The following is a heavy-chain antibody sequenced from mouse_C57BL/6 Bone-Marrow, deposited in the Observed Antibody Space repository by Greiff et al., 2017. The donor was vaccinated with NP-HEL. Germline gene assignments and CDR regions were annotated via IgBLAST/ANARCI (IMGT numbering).Heavy chain of an antibody. CDR2: IDPNSGGT. CDR1: GYTITSYW. D-gene: IGHD1-1*01. Sequence: QVQLQQPGAELVKPGASVKLSCKASGYTITSYWMHWVKQRPGRGLEWIGRIDPNSGGTKYNEKFKSKATLTVDKPSSTAYMQLSSLTSEDSAVYYCANYYGSSPYAMDYWGQGTSVTVSS. J-gene: IGHJ4*01. V-gene: IGHV1-72*01. CDR3: ANYYGSSPYAMDY.